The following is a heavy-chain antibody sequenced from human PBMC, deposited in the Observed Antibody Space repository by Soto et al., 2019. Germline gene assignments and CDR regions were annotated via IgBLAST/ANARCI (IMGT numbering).Heavy chain of an antibody. CDR1: GYTFTAYH. CDR3: ARNMDYYYGRGSGNGHGV. V-gene: IGHV1-2*02. Sequence: QVRLVQSGAEVKEPGDSVRVSCEASGYTFTAYHIHWVRQAPGQGLEWMGWINPKFGDTGYAQDFQGGVSMTSDMSISTVYMELSMLTSDDTAIYYCARNMDYYYGRGSGNGHGVWGQGTTVTVFS. D-gene: IGHD3-10*02. CDR2: INPKFGDT. J-gene: IGHJ6*02.